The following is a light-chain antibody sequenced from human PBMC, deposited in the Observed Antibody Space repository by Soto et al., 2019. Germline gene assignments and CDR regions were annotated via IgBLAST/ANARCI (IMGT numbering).Light chain of an antibody. Sequence: QSALTQPASVSGSPGQSITISCTGTSSDVGSYNLVSWYQQHPGKAPKLTIYEGSKRPSGVSNRFSGSKSGNTASLTISGLQAEDEADYYCCSYAGSSTHYVFGTGTKLTVL. CDR3: CSYAGSSTHYV. CDR2: EGS. V-gene: IGLV2-23*01. J-gene: IGLJ1*01. CDR1: SSDVGSYNL.